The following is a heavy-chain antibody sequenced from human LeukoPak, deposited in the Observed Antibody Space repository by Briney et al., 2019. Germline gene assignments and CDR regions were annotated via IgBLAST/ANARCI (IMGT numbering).Heavy chain of an antibody. J-gene: IGHJ4*02. D-gene: IGHD3-16*01. CDR3: VKDQVTSMINKDFDH. Sequence: GGSLRLSCSASGFTFIHYAMNWVRQAPGKGPEYVSSISVDGGRTYYADSVEGRFTISRDNSNNTVFLQTTGLRTEDSAVYYCVKDQVTSMINKDFDHWGRGTLVTVSS. CDR2: ISVDGGRT. CDR1: GFTFIHYA. V-gene: IGHV3-64D*06.